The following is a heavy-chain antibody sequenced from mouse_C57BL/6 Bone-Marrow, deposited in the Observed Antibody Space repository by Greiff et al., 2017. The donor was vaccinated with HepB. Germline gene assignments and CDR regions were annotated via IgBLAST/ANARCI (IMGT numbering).Heavy chain of an antibody. D-gene: IGHD1-1*01. Sequence: EVKLVESGGGLVQPGGSLKLSCAASGFTFSDYGMAWVRQAPRKGPEWVAFISNLASSIYYADTVTGRFTISRENAKNTLYLEMSSLRSEDTAMYYCARGGGSSPYWYFDVWGTGTTVTVSS. CDR3: ARGGGSSPYWYFDV. V-gene: IGHV5-15*01. CDR1: GFTFSDYG. CDR2: ISNLASSI. J-gene: IGHJ1*03.